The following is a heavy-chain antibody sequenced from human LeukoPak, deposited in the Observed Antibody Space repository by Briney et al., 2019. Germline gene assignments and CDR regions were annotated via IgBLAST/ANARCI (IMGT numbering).Heavy chain of an antibody. CDR3: AKVFYQLLSTGHMDV. D-gene: IGHD2-2*01. J-gene: IGHJ6*03. CDR1: GFTFSSYS. V-gene: IGHV3-21*01. Sequence: GGCLRLSCAASGFTFSSYSMNWVRQAPGKGLEWVSSISSSSSYIFYADSVKGRFTISRDNAQKSLYLQMNSLRAEDTAVYYCAKVFYQLLSTGHMDVWGKGTTVTVSS. CDR2: ISSSSSYI.